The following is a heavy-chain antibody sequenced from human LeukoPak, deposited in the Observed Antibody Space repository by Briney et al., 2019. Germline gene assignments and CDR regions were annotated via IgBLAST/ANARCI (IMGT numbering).Heavy chain of an antibody. V-gene: IGHV4-39*01. J-gene: IGHJ4*02. CDR1: GDSISSSNCY. Sequence: PSETLSLTCTVSGDSISSSNCYWGWIRQPPGKGLEWIGSIYFSGGTYYNPSLKSRVTISVDTSKNQFSLKLSSVTAADTAVYYCARHRSGSYYRFDYWGQGTLVTVSS. CDR2: IYFSGGT. CDR3: ARHRSGSYYRFDY. D-gene: IGHD1-26*01.